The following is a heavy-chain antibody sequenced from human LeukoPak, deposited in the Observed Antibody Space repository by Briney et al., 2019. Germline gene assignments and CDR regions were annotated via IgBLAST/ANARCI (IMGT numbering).Heavy chain of an antibody. Sequence: SQTLSLTCTVSGGSISSGSYYWSWIRQPTWKGLEWIGRIYTSGSTNYNPSLKSRVTISVGTSNNQCSLKLTSVTAADTALYYCARSADGDYDFFDSWGQGTLVIVSS. CDR1: GGSISSGSYY. V-gene: IGHV4-61*02. CDR2: IYTSGST. D-gene: IGHD4-17*01. J-gene: IGHJ4*02. CDR3: ARSADGDYDFFDS.